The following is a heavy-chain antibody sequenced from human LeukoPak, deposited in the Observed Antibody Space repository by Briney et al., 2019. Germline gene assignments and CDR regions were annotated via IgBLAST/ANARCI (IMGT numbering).Heavy chain of an antibody. V-gene: IGHV3-7*03. CDR3: ARGDGYYFGF. Sequence: GGSLRLSCAVSGFTFRHYYMNWVRLAPGKGLAWVANIREDGSDDTYEASVKGRFTISRDNARNSLFLQMNSLRAEDTAVYYCARGDGYYFGFWGQGTPVTVSS. J-gene: IGHJ4*02. CDR1: GFTFRHYY. CDR2: IREDGSDD.